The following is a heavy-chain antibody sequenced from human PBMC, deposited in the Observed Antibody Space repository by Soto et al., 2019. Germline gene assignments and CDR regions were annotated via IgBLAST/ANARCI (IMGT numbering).Heavy chain of an antibody. CDR3: AKDQESITFGGVIVQPDY. J-gene: IGHJ4*02. CDR1: GFAFSSYG. Sequence: GGPLRLSCAAAGFAFSSYGMHWVRQAPGKGLEWVAVISYDGSNKYYADSVKGRFTISRDNSKNTLYLQMNSLRAEDTAVYYCAKDQESITFGGVIVQPDYWGQGTLVTVSS. CDR2: ISYDGSNK. V-gene: IGHV3-30*18. D-gene: IGHD3-16*02.